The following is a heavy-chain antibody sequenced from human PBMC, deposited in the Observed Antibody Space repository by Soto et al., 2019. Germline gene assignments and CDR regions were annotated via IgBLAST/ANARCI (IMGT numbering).Heavy chain of an antibody. CDR2: INPKSGGT. CDR1: GYSFTDYH. Sequence: ASVKVSCKASGYSFTDYHIHWVRQAPGQGLEWLGRINPKSGGTSTAQKFQGWVTMTTDTSISTASMELTRLTSDDTAIYYCARGDSTDCSNGVCSFFYNHDMDVWGHETPFTVS. V-gene: IGHV1-2*04. D-gene: IGHD2-8*01. CDR3: ARGDSTDCSNGVCSFFYNHDMDV. J-gene: IGHJ6*02.